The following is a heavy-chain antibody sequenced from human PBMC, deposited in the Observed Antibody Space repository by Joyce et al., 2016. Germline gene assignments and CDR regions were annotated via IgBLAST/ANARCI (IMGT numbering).Heavy chain of an antibody. J-gene: IGHJ4*02. V-gene: IGHV3-48*01. CDR1: GFIFSHYN. D-gene: IGHD4-17*01. CDR2: ISSTNSPR. CDR3: VRRVYGDYGGDFDY. Sequence: VQLVESGGGVVQPGGSLRLSCAASGFIFSHYNMNWVRQAPGKGLEWISYISSTNSPRYYADSVKGRFTISRDNTNNALYLQMNSLRAEDTAVYYCVRRVYGDYGGDFDYWGQGTLVTVSS.